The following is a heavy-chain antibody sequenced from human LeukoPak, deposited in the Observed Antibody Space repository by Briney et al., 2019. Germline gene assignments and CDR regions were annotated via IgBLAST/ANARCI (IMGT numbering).Heavy chain of an antibody. CDR2: IDTSGNT. Sequence: PSGTLSLTCTVSGGSISSYYWSWIRQPAGKGLEWIGRIDTSGNTNYNPSLKSRITVSVDTSKNQVSLKLSSVTAADTAVYYCASYSSSSGYFFDCWGQGTLVTVSS. J-gene: IGHJ4*02. D-gene: IGHD6-6*01. V-gene: IGHV4-4*07. CDR3: ASYSSSSGYFFDC. CDR1: GGSISSYY.